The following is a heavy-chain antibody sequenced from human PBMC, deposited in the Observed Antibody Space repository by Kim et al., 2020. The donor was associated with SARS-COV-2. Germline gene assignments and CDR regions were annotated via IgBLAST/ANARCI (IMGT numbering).Heavy chain of an antibody. CDR3: ARGLGYSSSSLFDY. D-gene: IGHD6-6*01. Sequence: NPSLKSRVTISVDTSKSQFSLKLSSVTAADTAVYYCARGLGYSSSSLFDYWGQGTLVTVSS. J-gene: IGHJ4*02. V-gene: IGHV4-34*01.